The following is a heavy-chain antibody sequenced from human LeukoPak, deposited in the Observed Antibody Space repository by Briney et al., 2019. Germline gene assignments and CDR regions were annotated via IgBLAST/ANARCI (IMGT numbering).Heavy chain of an antibody. D-gene: IGHD5-12*01. V-gene: IGHV3-23*01. CDR3: AKDLVATTYRDAFDI. Sequence: GGSLRLSCAASGFTFSSYDMSWVRQAPGKGLEWVSYISGAGGTTHYADSVKGRFTISRDNSKNTMYLQMNSLRAEHTAVYYCAKDLVATTYRDAFDIWGQGTMVTVSS. J-gene: IGHJ3*02. CDR2: ISGAGGTT. CDR1: GFTFSSYD.